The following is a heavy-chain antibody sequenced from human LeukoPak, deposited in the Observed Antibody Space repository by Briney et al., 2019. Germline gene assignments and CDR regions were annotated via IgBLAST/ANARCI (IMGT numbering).Heavy chain of an antibody. V-gene: IGHV3-7*01. J-gene: IGHJ4*02. Sequence: GGSLRLSCAASGFTFSSYWMSWVRQAPGKGLEWVANIKQDGSEKFYVDSVKGRFTISRDNAKNSLYLQMNSLRAEDTAVYYCARDAAVAGIALLDYWGQGTLVTVSS. CDR1: GFTFSSYW. CDR3: ARDAAVAGIALLDY. D-gene: IGHD6-19*01. CDR2: IKQDGSEK.